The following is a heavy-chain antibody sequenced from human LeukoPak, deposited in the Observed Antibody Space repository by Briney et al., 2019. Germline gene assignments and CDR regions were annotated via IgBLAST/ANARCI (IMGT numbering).Heavy chain of an antibody. J-gene: IGHJ4*02. CDR3: ARSLSGSFYDASDS. CDR2: ISSGGGNI. CDR1: GFTFSSYV. Sequence: GGSLRLSCAASGFTFSSYVMHWVRQAPGKGLEWVGIISSGGGNIYYADSVKGRFTISRDNSKNTLYLEMNSLRAEDTAVYYCARSLSGSFYDASDSWGQGSLVTVSS. D-gene: IGHD3-10*01. V-gene: IGHV3-30-3*01.